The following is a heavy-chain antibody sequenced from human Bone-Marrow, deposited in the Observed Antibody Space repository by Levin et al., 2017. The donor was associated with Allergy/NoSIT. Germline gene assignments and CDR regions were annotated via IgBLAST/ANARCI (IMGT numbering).Heavy chain of an antibody. CDR2: ISAYNGNT. V-gene: IGHV1-18*01. J-gene: IGHJ3*02. D-gene: IGHD2-15*01. Sequence: PPASVKVSCKASGYTFTSYGISWVRQAPGQGLEWMGWISAYNGNTNYAQKLQGRVTMTTDTSTSTAYMELRSLRSDDTAVYYCARDLPAYCSGGSCGTDAFDIWGQGTMVTVSS. CDR1: GYTFTSYG. CDR3: ARDLPAYCSGGSCGTDAFDI.